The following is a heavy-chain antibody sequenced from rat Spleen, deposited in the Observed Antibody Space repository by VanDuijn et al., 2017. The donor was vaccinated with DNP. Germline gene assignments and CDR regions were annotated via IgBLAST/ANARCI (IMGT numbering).Heavy chain of an antibody. CDR3: ARHYGGYSYYWYFDF. J-gene: IGHJ1*01. Sequence: EVQLVESGGGLVQPGRSLKLSCAASGFTFSSYGMAWVRQAPKKGLEWVASITSSGGSTYYPDSVKGRFTISRDNAKSTLYLQMDSLRSEDTATYYCARHYGGYSYYWYFDFWGPGTMVTVSS. V-gene: IGHV5S13*01. CDR1: GFTFSSYG. CDR2: ITSSGGST. D-gene: IGHD1-11*01.